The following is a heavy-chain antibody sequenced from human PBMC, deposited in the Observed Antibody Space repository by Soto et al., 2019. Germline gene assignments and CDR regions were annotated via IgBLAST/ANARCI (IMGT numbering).Heavy chain of an antibody. J-gene: IGHJ4*02. V-gene: IGHV3-30*18. CDR2: ISYDGSNK. Sequence: GGSLRLSCAASGFTFSSYGMHWVRQAPGKGLEWVAVISYDGSNKYYADSVKGRFTISRDNSKNTLYLQMNSLRAEDTAVYYCAKDLDDSSGYADYWGQGTLVTVSS. CDR1: GFTFSSYG. CDR3: AKDLDDSSGYADY. D-gene: IGHD3-22*01.